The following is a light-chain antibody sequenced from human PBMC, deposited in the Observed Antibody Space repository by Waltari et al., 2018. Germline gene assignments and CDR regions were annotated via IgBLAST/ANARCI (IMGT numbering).Light chain of an antibody. CDR3: QSYDSSLSGSNVV. Sequence: QSVLTQPPSVSGAPGPRVTISCTGSSSNIGAGYDVPWYQQLPGTAPKLLIYGNSHRPSVVPDRFSGSKSGTSASLAITGLQAEDEADYYCQSYDSSLSGSNVVFGGGTKLTVL. V-gene: IGLV1-40*01. CDR2: GNS. CDR1: SSNIGAGYD. J-gene: IGLJ2*01.